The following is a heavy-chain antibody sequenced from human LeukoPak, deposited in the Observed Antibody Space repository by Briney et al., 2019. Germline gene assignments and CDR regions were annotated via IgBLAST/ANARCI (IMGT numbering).Heavy chain of an antibody. V-gene: IGHV1-18*01. CDR3: ARAGYSRFVDDLDY. Sequence: ASVKVSCKASGYIFTNYGINWVRQAPGQGLEWMGWISAYNGNTKYTQKLQDRVTMTTDTSTGTAYMELKTLRSDDTAVYFCARAGYSRFVDDLDYWGQGTLATVSS. CDR1: GYIFTNYG. J-gene: IGHJ4*02. D-gene: IGHD1-26*01. CDR2: ISAYNGNT.